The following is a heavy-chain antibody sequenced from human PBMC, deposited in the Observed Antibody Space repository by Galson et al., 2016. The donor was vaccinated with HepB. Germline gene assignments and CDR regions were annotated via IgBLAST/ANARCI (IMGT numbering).Heavy chain of an antibody. CDR2: IDGPTPNT. V-gene: IGHV3-23*01. Sequence: SLRLSCAASGFTFRNYALSWVRRAPGKGLEWVSHIDGPTPNTHYADSVRGRFSIYRDNSRDTLYLQMDSLTAEDSAIYYCTTCLSNHFDYWGQGTRVTVSS. CDR1: GFTFRNYA. CDR3: TTCLSNHFDY. J-gene: IGHJ4*02.